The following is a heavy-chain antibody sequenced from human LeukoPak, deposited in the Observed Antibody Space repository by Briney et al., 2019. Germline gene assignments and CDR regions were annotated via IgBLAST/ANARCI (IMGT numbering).Heavy chain of an antibody. V-gene: IGHV1-18*01. Sequence: GASVKVSCKASGYTFTSYGISWVRQAPGQGLEWMGWISAYNGNTNYAQKLQGRVTMTTDTSTSTAYVELSSLRSEDTAVYYCAKVLLWFGELLSNPFDYWGQGTLVTVSS. D-gene: IGHD3-10*01. CDR3: AKVLLWFGELLSNPFDY. J-gene: IGHJ4*02. CDR1: GYTFTSYG. CDR2: ISAYNGNT.